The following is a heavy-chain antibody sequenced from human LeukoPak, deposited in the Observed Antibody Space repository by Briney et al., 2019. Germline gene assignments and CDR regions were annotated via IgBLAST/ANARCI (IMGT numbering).Heavy chain of an antibody. Sequence: ASVKVSCKASGGTFSSYAISWVRLAPGQGLGWMGGIILIFGTANYAQKFQGRVTITTDESTSTAYMELSSLRSEDTAVYYCARSSGIVVVPAAILNWGQGTLVTVSS. CDR1: GGTFSSYA. CDR3: ARSSGIVVVPAAILN. D-gene: IGHD2-2*02. CDR2: IILIFGTA. J-gene: IGHJ4*02. V-gene: IGHV1-69*05.